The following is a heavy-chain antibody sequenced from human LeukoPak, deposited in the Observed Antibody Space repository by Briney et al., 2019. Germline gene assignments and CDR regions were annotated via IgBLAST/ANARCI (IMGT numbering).Heavy chain of an antibody. CDR1: GFTFSSYG. CDR3: AKPHYEYYFDY. D-gene: IGHD4-17*01. Sequence: PERSLRLSCAASGFTFSSYGMHWVRQAPGKGVEGVAVISYDGSNKYYADSVKGRFTISRDNSKNTLYLQMNSLRAEDTAVYYCAKPHYEYYFDYWGQGTLVTVSS. J-gene: IGHJ4*02. V-gene: IGHV3-30*18. CDR2: ISYDGSNK.